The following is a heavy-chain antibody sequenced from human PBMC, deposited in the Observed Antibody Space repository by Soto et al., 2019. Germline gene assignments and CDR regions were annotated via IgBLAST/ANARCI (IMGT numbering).Heavy chain of an antibody. CDR3: AKAELALDSSGSIDY. J-gene: IGHJ4*02. Sequence: EVQLVESGGGLVQPGRSLRLSGAASGFTFEDYAMHWVRQAPGKGLEGVSGISWNSGSIGYADSVKGRFTISRDNAKNSLYLQMNSLRAEDTALYYCAKAELALDSSGSIDYWGQGTLVTVSS. CDR1: GFTFEDYA. V-gene: IGHV3-9*01. CDR2: ISWNSGSI. D-gene: IGHD3-22*01.